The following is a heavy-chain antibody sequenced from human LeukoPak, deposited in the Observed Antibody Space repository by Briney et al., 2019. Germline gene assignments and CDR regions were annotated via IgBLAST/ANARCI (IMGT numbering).Heavy chain of an antibody. CDR1: GGTFSSYA. CDR2: IIPILGIA. D-gene: IGHD3-22*01. CDR3: ARDLYYYDSSGYLNGVSWFDP. V-gene: IGHV1-69*04. J-gene: IGHJ5*02. Sequence: SVKVSCKASGGTFSSYAISWVRQAPGQGLEWMGRIIPILGIANYAQKFQGRVTITADKSTSTAYMELSSLRSEDTAVYYCARDLYYYDSSGYLNGVSWFDPWGQGTLVTVSS.